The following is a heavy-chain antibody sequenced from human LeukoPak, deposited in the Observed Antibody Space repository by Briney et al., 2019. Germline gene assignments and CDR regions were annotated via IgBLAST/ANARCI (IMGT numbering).Heavy chain of an antibody. V-gene: IGHV3-30*02. CDR1: GFTFSSYA. D-gene: IGHD3-10*01. J-gene: IGHJ4*02. Sequence: GGSLRLSCAASGFTFSSYAMSWVRQAPGKGLEWVAFIRYDGSNKYYADSVKGRFTISRDNSKNTLYLQMNSLRAEDTAVYYCAKDLRWFGASYYFDYWGQGTLVTVSS. CDR2: IRYDGSNK. CDR3: AKDLRWFGASYYFDY.